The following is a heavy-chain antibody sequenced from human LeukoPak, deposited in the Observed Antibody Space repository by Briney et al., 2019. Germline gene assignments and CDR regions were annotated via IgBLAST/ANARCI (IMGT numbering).Heavy chain of an antibody. J-gene: IGHJ3*02. CDR2: IYYSGST. V-gene: IGHV4-39*01. CDR3: ASGSGYYSAFDI. D-gene: IGHD3-22*01. CDR1: GGSISSSSYY. Sequence: SETLSLTCTVSGGSISSSSYYWGWIRQPPGKGLEWIGSIYYSGSTYYNPSLKSRVTISVDTSKNQFSLKLSSVTAADTAVYYCASGSGYYSAFDIWGQGTMVTVSS.